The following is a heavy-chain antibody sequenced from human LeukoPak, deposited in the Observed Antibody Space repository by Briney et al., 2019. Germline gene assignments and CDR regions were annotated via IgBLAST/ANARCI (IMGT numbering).Heavy chain of an antibody. CDR2: IYYSGST. CDR1: GGSISSYY. V-gene: IGHV4-59*01. D-gene: IGHD6-13*01. CDR3: ARSSSWYYGAAFDI. Sequence: PSETLSLTCTVSGGSISSYYWSWIRQPPGKGLEWIGYIYYSGSTNYNPSLKSRVTVSVDTSKNQFSLKLSSVTAADTAVYYCARSSSWYYGAAFDIWGQGTMVTVSS. J-gene: IGHJ3*02.